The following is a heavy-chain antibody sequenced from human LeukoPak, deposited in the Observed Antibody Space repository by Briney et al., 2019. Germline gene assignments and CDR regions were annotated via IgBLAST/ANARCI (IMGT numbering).Heavy chain of an antibody. CDR2: TNWNGDKK. D-gene: IGHD5-18*01. V-gene: IGHV3-20*04. CDR3: ARGAEVQIWSYYFDY. CDR1: GFTFDDYG. Sequence: PGGSLRLSCAASGFTFDDYGMSWVRQARGKGLEWVSGTNWNGDKKGYADSVKGRFTISRDNAKNSLYLQMTSLRAEDTAFYYCARGAEVQIWSYYFDYWGQGTLVTVSS. J-gene: IGHJ4*02.